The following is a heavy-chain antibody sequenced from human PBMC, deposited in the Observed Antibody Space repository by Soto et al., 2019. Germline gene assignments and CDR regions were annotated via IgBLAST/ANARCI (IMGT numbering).Heavy chain of an antibody. V-gene: IGHV1-69*08. J-gene: IGHJ4*02. CDR2: IIPILGIA. CDR1: GGTFSSYT. D-gene: IGHD1-26*01. Sequence: QVQLVQSGAEVKKPGSSVKVSCKASGGTFSSYTISWVRQAPGQGLEWMGRIIPILGIANYAQKFQGRVTFTADKSTSTAYMELSSLRSEDTAVYYCARDLSGSYSFDYWGQGTLVTVSS. CDR3: ARDLSGSYSFDY.